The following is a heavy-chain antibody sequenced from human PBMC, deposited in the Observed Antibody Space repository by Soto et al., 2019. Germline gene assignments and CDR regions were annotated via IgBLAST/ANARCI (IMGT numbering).Heavy chain of an antibody. CDR2: ISYDGSNK. CDR1: GFTFSSYA. CDR3: ARGAVVTPNYFDY. D-gene: IGHD2-21*02. Sequence: QVQLVESGGGVVQPGRSLRLSCAASGFTFSSYAMHWVRQAPGKGLEWVAVISYDGSNKYYADSVKGRFTISRDNSKNTLYLQMNSLRAEDTAVYYCARGAVVTPNYFDYWGQGTLVTVSS. J-gene: IGHJ4*02. V-gene: IGHV3-30-3*01.